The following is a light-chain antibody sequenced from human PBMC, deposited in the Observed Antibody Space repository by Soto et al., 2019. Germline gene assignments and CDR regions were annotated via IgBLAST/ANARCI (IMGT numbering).Light chain of an antibody. CDR1: QSIGDW. CDR3: LQDYNFPRT. Sequence: DIQMTQSPSILSASVGDRVTITCRASQSIGDWLAWYQQKPGKAPKLLIYKASSLESGVPSRFSATVSGTEFSLTISSLQPEDFATYYCLQDYNFPRTFGQGTKVDI. J-gene: IGKJ1*01. V-gene: IGKV1-5*03. CDR2: KAS.